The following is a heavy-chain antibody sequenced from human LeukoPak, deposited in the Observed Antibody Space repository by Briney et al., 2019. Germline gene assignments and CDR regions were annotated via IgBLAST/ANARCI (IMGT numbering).Heavy chain of an antibody. V-gene: IGHV3-33*01. J-gene: IGHJ4*02. CDR2: IWYDGRNK. CDR1: GFTSSSYG. CDR3: ARDLGGTTVIPVY. D-gene: IGHD4-17*01. Sequence: PGGSLRLSCAASGFTSSSYGMHWVRQAPGKGLEWVADIWYDGRNKYYADSVKGRFTISIDNSKNTLYLQMNSLRAEDTAVYYCARDLGGTTVIPVYWGQGTLVTVSS.